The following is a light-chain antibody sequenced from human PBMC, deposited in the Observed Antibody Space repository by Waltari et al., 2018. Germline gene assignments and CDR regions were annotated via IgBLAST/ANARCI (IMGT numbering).Light chain of an antibody. Sequence: DLPITPFPFPPSSFVGDRVTLTCRASQGIRNLLAWYQQKPGKVPRLLIFSVSILNIGVSSSFSGSGSGTDFTLTISTLQPEDFATYYCQKYDSSPHTFGGGTKVEIK. CDR2: SVS. J-gene: IGKJ4*01. V-gene: IGKV1-27*01. CDR3: QKYDSSPHT. CDR1: QGIRNL.